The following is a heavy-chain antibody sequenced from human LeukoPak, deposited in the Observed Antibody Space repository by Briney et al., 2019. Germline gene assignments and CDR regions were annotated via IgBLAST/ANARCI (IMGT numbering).Heavy chain of an antibody. V-gene: IGHV4-59*01. CDR1: GGSISSYY. CDR3: ARPKPGWQGLYFDY. J-gene: IGHJ4*02. Sequence: SETLSLTCTVSGGSISSYYWSWIRQPPGKGLEWIGYIYYSGSTNYNPSLKSRVTISVDTSKNQFSLKLSSVTAADTAVYYCARPKPGWQGLYFDYWGQGTLVTVSS. D-gene: IGHD6-19*01. CDR2: IYYSGST.